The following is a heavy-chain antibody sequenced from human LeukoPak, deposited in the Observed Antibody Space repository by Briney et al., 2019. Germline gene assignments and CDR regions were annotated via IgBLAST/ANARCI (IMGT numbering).Heavy chain of an antibody. V-gene: IGHV3-30*03. J-gene: IGHJ4*02. Sequence: GGSLRLSCAASGFTFSSYGMHWVRQAPGKGLEWVAVISYDGSNKYYADSVKGRFTISRDNSKNTLYLQMNSLRAEDTAVYYCARDLDSSGWGTRGYFDYWGQGTLVTVSS. D-gene: IGHD6-19*01. CDR1: GFTFSSYG. CDR3: ARDLDSSGWGTRGYFDY. CDR2: ISYDGSNK.